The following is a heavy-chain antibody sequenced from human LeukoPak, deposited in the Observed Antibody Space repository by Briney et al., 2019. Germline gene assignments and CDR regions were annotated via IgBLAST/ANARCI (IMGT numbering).Heavy chain of an antibody. CDR3: ARASNWFDP. V-gene: IGHV4-34*01. CDR2: INHSGST. CDR1: GGSISNYY. Sequence: SETLSLTCTVSGGSISNYYWSWIRQPPGKGLEWIGEINHSGSTNYNPSLKSRVTISVDTSKNQFSLKLSSVTAADTAVYYCARASNWFDPWGQGTLVTVSS. J-gene: IGHJ5*02.